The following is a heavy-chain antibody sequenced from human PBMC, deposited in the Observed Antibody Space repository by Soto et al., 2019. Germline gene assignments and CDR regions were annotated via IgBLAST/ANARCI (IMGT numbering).Heavy chain of an antibody. J-gene: IGHJ4*02. D-gene: IGHD2-2*01. CDR2: ISYDGSDK. V-gene: IGHV3-30*18. Sequence: PGGSLRLSCAASGFTFNTFGMPWVRQAPGKGLEWVAVISYDGSDKYYSDSVRGRFTISRDNSMTTLYLQMNSLRTEDTAVYYCAKSPNFYCSSYHCYKYYFDYWGQGTLVTVSS. CDR3: AKSPNFYCSSYHCYKYYFDY. CDR1: GFTFNTFG.